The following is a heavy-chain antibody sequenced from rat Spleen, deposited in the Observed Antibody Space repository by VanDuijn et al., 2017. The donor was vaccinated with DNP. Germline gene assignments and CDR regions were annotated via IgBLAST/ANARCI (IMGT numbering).Heavy chain of an antibody. CDR1: GLTFSDYN. Sequence: EVQLVESGGGLVQPGRSLKLSCAASGLTFSDYNMAWVRQAPKKGLEWVATISYEGSSTYYGDSVKGRFTFSRDIAKSTLYLQMNSLRSEDTATYYCARRAYYGLSFYFDFWGQGVMVTVSS. CDR3: ARRAYYGLSFYFDF. J-gene: IGHJ2*01. CDR2: ISYEGSST. D-gene: IGHD1-6*01. V-gene: IGHV5-22*01.